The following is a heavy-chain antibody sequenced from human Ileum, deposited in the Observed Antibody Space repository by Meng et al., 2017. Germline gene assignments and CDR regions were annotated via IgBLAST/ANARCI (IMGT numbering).Heavy chain of an antibody. CDR1: GFTFSNYA. CDR2: ISGSGGKT. J-gene: IGHJ4*02. V-gene: IGHV3-23*01. D-gene: IGHD3-22*01. Sequence: GESLKISCAASGFTFSNYAMSWVRQAPGKGLEWVSGISGSGGKTWYADSVRGRFTISRDNSKNTLSLQMNSLRVDDTAVYYCAKSEGYDSSGHYKPESAYWGQGTVVTVSS. CDR3: AKSEGYDSSGHYKPESAY.